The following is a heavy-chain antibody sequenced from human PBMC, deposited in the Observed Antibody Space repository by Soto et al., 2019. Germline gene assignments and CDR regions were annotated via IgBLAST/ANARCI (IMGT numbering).Heavy chain of an antibody. V-gene: IGHV3-9*01. J-gene: IGHJ6*03. CDR2: ISWNSGSI. CDR3: ARDVSYYYYYMDV. Sequence: GGSLRLSCAASGFTFDDYAMHWVRQAPGKGLEWVSGISWNSGSIGYADSVKGRFTISRDNAKNSLYLQMNSLRAEDTALYYCARDVSYYYYYMDVWGKGTTVTVSS. CDR1: GFTFDDYA.